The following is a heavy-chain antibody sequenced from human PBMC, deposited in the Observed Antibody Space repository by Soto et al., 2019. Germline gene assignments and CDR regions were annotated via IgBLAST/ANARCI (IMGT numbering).Heavy chain of an antibody. V-gene: IGHV4-39*02. D-gene: IGHD3-22*01. CDR1: GDSISSSNYY. Sequence: SETLSLTCTASGDSISSSNYYWGWIRQPPGKGLEWIANIYYSGTTYCNPSLKSRVAISVDTSKNHFSLKLSSVTAADTAIYYCARSNSGYYKWFDPWGQGTLVTVPQ. CDR2: IYYSGTT. J-gene: IGHJ5*02. CDR3: ARSNSGYYKWFDP.